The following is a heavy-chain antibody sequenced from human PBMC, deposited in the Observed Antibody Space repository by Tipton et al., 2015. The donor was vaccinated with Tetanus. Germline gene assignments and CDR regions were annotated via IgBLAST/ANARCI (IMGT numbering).Heavy chain of an antibody. CDR2: IRDNGNS. CDR1: GGSINSGGHF. V-gene: IGHV4-31*03. Sequence: TLSLTCTVSGGSINSGGHFWTWIRQRSGKGLEWIGHIRDNGNSYANPSLSGRVTMSGDTRKNQFSLNLTSVSVADTATYYCARGTFYAFDFWGQGVQVTVSS. J-gene: IGHJ4*02. D-gene: IGHD2/OR15-2a*01. CDR3: ARGTFYAFDF.